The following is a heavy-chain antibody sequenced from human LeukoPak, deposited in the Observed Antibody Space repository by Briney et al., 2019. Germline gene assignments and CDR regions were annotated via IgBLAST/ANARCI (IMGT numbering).Heavy chain of an antibody. CDR3: ARDFSRDITVAGTCAFDI. CDR1: GYTFTSYA. J-gene: IGHJ3*02. CDR2: ISTYNGNT. Sequence: ASVKVSCKASGYTFTSYAISWVRQAPGQGLEWMGWISTYNGNTNYARKLQGRVTMTTDTSTNTAYMELRSLRSDDTAVYYCARDFSRDITVAGTCAFDIWGQGTMVTVSS. D-gene: IGHD6-19*01. V-gene: IGHV1-18*01.